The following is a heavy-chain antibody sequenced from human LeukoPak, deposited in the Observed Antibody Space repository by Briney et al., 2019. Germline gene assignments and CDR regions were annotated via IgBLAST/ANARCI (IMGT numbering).Heavy chain of an antibody. V-gene: IGHV1-8*01. D-gene: IGHD3-10*01. CDR3: ARGAITMVRGVIYNWFDP. CDR2: MNPNSGNT. CDR1: GYTFTSYD. J-gene: IGHJ5*02. Sequence: EASVKVSCKASGYTFTSYDINWVRQATGQGLEWMGWMNPNSGNTGYAQKFQGRVTMTRNTSISTAYMELSSLRSEDTAVYYCARGAITMVRGVIYNWFDPWGQGTLVTVSS.